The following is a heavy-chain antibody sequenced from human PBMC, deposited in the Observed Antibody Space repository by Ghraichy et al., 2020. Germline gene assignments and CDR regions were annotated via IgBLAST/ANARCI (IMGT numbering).Heavy chain of an antibody. CDR1: GYTFTSYG. Sequence: ASVKVSCKASGYTFTSYGISWVRQAPGQGLEWMGWISAYNGNTNYAQKLQGRVTMTTDTSTSTAYMELRSLRSDDTAVYYCARDPGYCSSTSCYWGVGLVPYWFDPWGQGTLVTVSS. CDR2: ISAYNGNT. D-gene: IGHD2-2*01. V-gene: IGHV1-18*04. J-gene: IGHJ5*02. CDR3: ARDPGYCSSTSCYWGVGLVPYWFDP.